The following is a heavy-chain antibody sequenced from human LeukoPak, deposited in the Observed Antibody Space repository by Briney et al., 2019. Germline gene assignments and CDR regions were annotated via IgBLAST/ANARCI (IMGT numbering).Heavy chain of an antibody. CDR1: GGSIGTYY. J-gene: IGHJ6*03. Sequence: SETLSLTCTVSGGSIGTYYWSWIRQSPGKGLEWIGYIYVTGTRYNPYLQSRVTISVDRSRNQFFLKMSSVTAADTAVYYCARHIGGGIEDMDVWGKGIKVIVSS. CDR3: ARHIGGGIEDMDV. D-gene: IGHD3-16*02. V-gene: IGHV4-59*08. CDR2: IYVTGT.